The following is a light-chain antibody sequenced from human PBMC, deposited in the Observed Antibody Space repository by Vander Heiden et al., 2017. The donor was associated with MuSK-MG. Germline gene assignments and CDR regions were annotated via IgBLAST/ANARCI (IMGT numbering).Light chain of an antibody. CDR3: NSRDSSGNHVV. V-gene: IGLV3-19*01. CDR2: GKN. Sequence: SSELTQDPAVSVALGQTVRITCQVDSLRSYYASWYQQKPRQAPVLVIYGKNNRPSGIPDRFSGSSSGNTASLTITGAQAEDEADYYCNSRDSSGNHVVFGGGTKLTVL. CDR1: SLRSYY. J-gene: IGLJ2*01.